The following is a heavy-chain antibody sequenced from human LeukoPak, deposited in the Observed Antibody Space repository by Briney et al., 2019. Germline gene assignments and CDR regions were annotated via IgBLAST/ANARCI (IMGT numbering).Heavy chain of an antibody. D-gene: IGHD3-22*01. J-gene: IGHJ4*02. Sequence: SETLSLTCTVAGGPISSYMWTWLRQTPEKGLEWMGHVYDSGVTDYNPALKSRVTISLDRSKDHFSLQVRAVTAADTAIYYCARGQTVRSYEFWGQGTLVTVSS. CDR3: ARGQTVRSYEF. CDR1: GGPISSYM. V-gene: IGHV4-59*01. CDR2: VYDSGVT.